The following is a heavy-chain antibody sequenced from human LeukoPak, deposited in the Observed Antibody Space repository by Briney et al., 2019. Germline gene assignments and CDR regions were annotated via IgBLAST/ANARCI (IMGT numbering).Heavy chain of an antibody. CDR2: IFYSGST. V-gene: IGHV4-59*08. J-gene: IGHJ5*02. CDR3: ARHRSAAAMFDP. Sequence: SETLSLTCTVSGGSLSTYYWSWIRQPPGKGLEWIGYIFYSGSTNYNPSLKSRVTISVDTFNDQFSLKLSSVTAADTAVYYCARHRSAAAMFDPWGQGTLDTVSS. D-gene: IGHD6-13*01. CDR1: GGSLSTYY.